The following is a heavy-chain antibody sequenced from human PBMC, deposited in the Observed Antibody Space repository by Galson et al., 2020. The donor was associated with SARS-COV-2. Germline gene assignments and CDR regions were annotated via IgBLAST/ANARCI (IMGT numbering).Heavy chain of an antibody. V-gene: IGHV6-1*01. J-gene: IGHJ4*02. Sequence: SQTPSLTCAISGDNVSSDRPASNWTRQSPSRGLGWLGRTYYRSKRNNDYAVSMRRRLIINPDTSENQFSLQLDSVTPEDTAVYYCARDPSDWTFVDYWGQGTLVTVSS. CDR1: GDNVSSDRPA. CDR2: TYYRSKRNN. CDR3: ARDPSDWTFVDY. D-gene: IGHD1-1*01.